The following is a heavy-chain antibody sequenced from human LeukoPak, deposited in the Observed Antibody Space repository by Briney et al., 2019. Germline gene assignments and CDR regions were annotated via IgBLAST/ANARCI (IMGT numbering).Heavy chain of an antibody. V-gene: IGHV4-34*01. CDR1: GGSFSGYY. CDR3: ARRCSGGSCYNY. CDR2: INHSGST. D-gene: IGHD2-15*01. J-gene: IGHJ4*02. Sequence: SSETLSLTCAVYGGSFSGYYWSGIRQPPGKGLEWIGEINHSGSTNYNPSLKSRVTVSIDTSKNQFSLKLSSVTAVATAVYYCARRCSGGSCYNYWGQGTLLTVSS.